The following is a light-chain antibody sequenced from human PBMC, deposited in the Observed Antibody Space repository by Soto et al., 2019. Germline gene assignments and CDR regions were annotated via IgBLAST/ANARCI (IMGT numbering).Light chain of an antibody. CDR1: QSVSSSY. CDR2: GSS. V-gene: IGKV3-20*01. J-gene: IGKJ4*01. CDR3: QQYSSSPLT. Sequence: EIVLTQSPGTLSLSPGERATLSCRASQSVSSSYLAWYQQKPGEAPRLLIHGSSSSATGNPDRFSDSGSGTVFPLTISRPEPEDFAVYYCQQYSSSPLTFGGGTELEIK.